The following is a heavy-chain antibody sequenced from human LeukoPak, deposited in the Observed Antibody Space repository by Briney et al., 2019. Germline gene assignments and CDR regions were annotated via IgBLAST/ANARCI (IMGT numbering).Heavy chain of an antibody. CDR2: LNHSGST. D-gene: IGHD3-10*01. Sequence: SETLSLTCAVYGGSFSGYYWSWIRQPPGKGLEWIGELNHSGSTNYNPSLKSRVTLSVDTSKNQLSLELTSVTAADTAVYYCARGGTYYGSGSYYPLMYWGQGTLVTVSS. CDR3: ARGGTYYGSGSYYPLMY. V-gene: IGHV4-34*01. J-gene: IGHJ4*02. CDR1: GGSFSGYY.